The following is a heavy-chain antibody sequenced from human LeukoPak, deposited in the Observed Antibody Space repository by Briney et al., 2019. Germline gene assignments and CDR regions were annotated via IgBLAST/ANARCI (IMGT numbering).Heavy chain of an antibody. CDR2: VMSKSNGGTT. Sequence: RGGSLRLSCAAAGVIFSNAWMNWVRQALGQGLEWGARVMSKSNGGTTDCAAVVEGRFSVSRDDSTDTLYLQMNNLRTEDTAVYYCTADYPSIRTNWGFDYWGQGTLVPVSS. J-gene: IGHJ4*02. CDR1: GVIFSNAW. D-gene: IGHD7-27*01. V-gene: IGHV3-15*01. CDR3: TADYPSIRTNWGFDY.